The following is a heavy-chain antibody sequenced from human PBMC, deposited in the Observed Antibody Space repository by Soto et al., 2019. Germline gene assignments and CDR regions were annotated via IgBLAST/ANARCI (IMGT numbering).Heavy chain of an antibody. CDR1: GLTFSRYA. J-gene: IGHJ6*02. D-gene: IGHD2-2*01. CDR3: ARAGIVVVPAARTLVLLDV. V-gene: IGHV3-30-3*01. Sequence: LTLSCAASGLTFSRYAMHCVRQAPGKGLEWVAVISYDGSNKYYADSVKGRFTISRDNSKNTLYLQMNSLRAEDTAVYYCARAGIVVVPAARTLVLLDVWGQGTTVTVSS. CDR2: ISYDGSNK.